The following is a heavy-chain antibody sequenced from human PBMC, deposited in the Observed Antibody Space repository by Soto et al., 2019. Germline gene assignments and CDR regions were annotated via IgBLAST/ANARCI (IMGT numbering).Heavy chain of an antibody. Sequence: QVQLVQSGAEVKKPGASVKVSCKASGYTFTSYAVHWVRQAPGQRLEWMRWINAGNGNTKYSQKFQGRVTITRDTSASTAYMELSSLRSEDTAVYYCARGLNVYYFDYWGQGTLVTVSS. CDR1: GYTFTSYA. V-gene: IGHV1-3*01. CDR3: ARGLNVYYFDY. D-gene: IGHD3-16*01. CDR2: INAGNGNT. J-gene: IGHJ4*02.